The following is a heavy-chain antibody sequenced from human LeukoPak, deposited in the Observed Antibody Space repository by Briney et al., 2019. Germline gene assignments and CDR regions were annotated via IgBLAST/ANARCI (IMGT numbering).Heavy chain of an antibody. CDR3: ARSSGYYDSSGSYYNFFDY. V-gene: IGHV4-59*01. D-gene: IGHD3-22*01. Sequence: SETLSPTCTVSGGSISSYYWSWIRQPPGKGLEWIGYISYSGSTNYNPSLKSRVTISVDTSKNQFSLKLSSVTAADTAVFYCARSSGYYDSSGSYYNFFDYWGQGTLVTVSS. CDR2: ISYSGST. CDR1: GGSISSYY. J-gene: IGHJ4*02.